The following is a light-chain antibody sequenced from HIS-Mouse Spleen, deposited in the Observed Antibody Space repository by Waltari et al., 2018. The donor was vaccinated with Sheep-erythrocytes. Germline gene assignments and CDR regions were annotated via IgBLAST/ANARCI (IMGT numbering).Light chain of an antibody. CDR2: DSS. V-gene: IGKV3-11*01. CDR3: XQRSNWXT. Sequence: EIVLTQSPAXLXXSXGERATLSCRASQSVSSYLXWYQQKPGQAPRLLIYDSSNXATGIPARFSGSXXGXDFTLTISSLEPEDFAVYYCXQRSNWXTFGGGTKVEIK. J-gene: IGKJ4*01. CDR1: QSVSSY.